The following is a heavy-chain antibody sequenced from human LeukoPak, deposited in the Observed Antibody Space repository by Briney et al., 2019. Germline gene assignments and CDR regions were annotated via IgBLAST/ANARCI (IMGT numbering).Heavy chain of an antibody. CDR3: ARRGSDYYYGMDV. CDR1: GYTFTTYW. CDR2: IYPGDSDI. V-gene: IGHV5-51*01. J-gene: IGHJ6*02. D-gene: IGHD3-16*01. Sequence: GESLKISCKGSGYTFTTYWIGWLRQMPGKGLEWVGIIYPGDSDIRHSPSFQGQVTISADKSITTAYLQWGTLKASDTAMYYCARRGSDYYYGMDVWGQGTTVTVSS.